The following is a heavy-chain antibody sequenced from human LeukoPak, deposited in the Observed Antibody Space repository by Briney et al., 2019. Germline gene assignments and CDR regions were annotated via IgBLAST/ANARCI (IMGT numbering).Heavy chain of an antibody. CDR1: EFIVSSNY. D-gene: IGHD3-3*01. Sequence: GGSLRLSCAASEFIVSSNYMSWVRQAPGKGLEWVSAISGSGGSTYYADSVKGRFTISRDNSKNTLYLQMNSLRAEDTAVYYCAKGSTYYDFWSGYSGFFDYWGQGTLVTVSS. CDR2: ISGSGGST. J-gene: IGHJ4*02. V-gene: IGHV3-23*01. CDR3: AKGSTYYDFWSGYSGFFDY.